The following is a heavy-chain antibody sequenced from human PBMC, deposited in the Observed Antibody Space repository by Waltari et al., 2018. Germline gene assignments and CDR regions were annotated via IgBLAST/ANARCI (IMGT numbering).Heavy chain of an antibody. CDR1: GGTFSSYA. D-gene: IGHD3-22*01. V-gene: IGHV1-69*13. J-gene: IGHJ4*02. CDR2: IIPIFGTA. CDR3: AGENYYDSSGYPGFDY. Sequence: QVQLVQSGAEVKKPGSSVKVSCKASGGTFSSYALSWVRQARGQGLEWMGRIIPIFGTANYAQKFQGRVTITADKSTSTAYMELSSLRSEDTAVYYCAGENYYDSSGYPGFDYWGQGTLVTVSS.